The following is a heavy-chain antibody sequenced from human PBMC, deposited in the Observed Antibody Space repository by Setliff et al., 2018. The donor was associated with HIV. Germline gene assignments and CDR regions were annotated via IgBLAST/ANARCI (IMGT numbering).Heavy chain of an antibody. CDR2: TYYGGSTDYN. CDR3: ARDFRYDTSGSLTGYGLDV. Sequence: LSLTCTVSGVSLRTYYWSWVRQVPGKGLEWIGDTYYGGSTDYNKYNPSLKGRVTISVDIYRKQLSLNLRSVTAADTAVYYCARDFRYDTSGSLTGYGLDVWGQGTTVTVSS. V-gene: IGHV4-59*01. CDR1: GVSLRTYY. J-gene: IGHJ6*02. D-gene: IGHD3-22*01.